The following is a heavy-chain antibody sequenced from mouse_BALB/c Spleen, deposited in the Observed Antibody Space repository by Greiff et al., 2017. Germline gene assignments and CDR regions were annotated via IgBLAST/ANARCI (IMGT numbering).Heavy chain of an antibody. D-gene: IGHD2-4*01. J-gene: IGHJ4*01. Sequence: VQLKQSGPELVKPGASVKISCKASGYSFTGYYMHWVKQSHVKSLEWIGRINPYNGATSYNQNFKDKASLTVDKSSSTAYMELHSLTSEDSAVYYCAHDYDLAMDYWGQGTSVTVSS. CDR3: AHDYDLAMDY. CDR2: INPYNGAT. V-gene: IGHV1-31*01. CDR1: GYSFTGYY.